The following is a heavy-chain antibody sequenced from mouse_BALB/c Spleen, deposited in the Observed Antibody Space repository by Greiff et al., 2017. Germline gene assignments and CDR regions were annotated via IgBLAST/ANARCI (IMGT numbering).Heavy chain of an antibody. V-gene: IGHV1-87*01. CDR2: IYPGDGDT. J-gene: IGHJ4*01. CDR3: ARSLFTVVARGAMDY. CDR1: GYTFTSYW. Sequence: QVQLQQSGAELARPGASVKLSCKASGYTFTSYWMQWVKQRPGQGLEWIGAIYPGDGDTRYTQKFKGKATLTADKSSSTAYMQLSSLASEDSAVYYCARSLFTVVARGAMDYWGQGTSVTVSS. D-gene: IGHD1-1*01.